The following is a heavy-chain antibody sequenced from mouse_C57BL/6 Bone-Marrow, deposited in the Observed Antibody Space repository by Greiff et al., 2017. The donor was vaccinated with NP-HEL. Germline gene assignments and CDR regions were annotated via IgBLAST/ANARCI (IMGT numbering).Heavy chain of an antibody. Sequence: QVQLQQPGAELVKPGASVKLSCKASGYTFTSYLMHWVKQRPGRGLEWIGRIDPTGGDTKYNKKFKGKATLTVDKTSSTAYMQLNSLTSEDSAVYYCARDYYGGSYFDMWDQGTTLTVTS. V-gene: IGHV1-72*01. J-gene: IGHJ2*01. CDR3: ARDYYGGSYFDM. CDR1: GYTFTSYL. CDR2: IDPTGGDT. D-gene: IGHD1-1*01.